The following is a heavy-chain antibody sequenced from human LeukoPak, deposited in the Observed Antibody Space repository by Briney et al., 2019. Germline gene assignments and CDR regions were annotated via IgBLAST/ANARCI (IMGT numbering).Heavy chain of an antibody. Sequence: GGSLRLSCAASGFTFSSYEMNWVRQAPGKGLEWVSVIYSGGSTYYADSVKGRFTIFRDNSKNTVYLQMNSLRAEDTAVYYCARDNYYYYMDVWGKGTTVTISS. CDR3: ARDNYYYYMDV. CDR1: GFTFSSYE. CDR2: IYSGGST. V-gene: IGHV3-66*01. J-gene: IGHJ6*03.